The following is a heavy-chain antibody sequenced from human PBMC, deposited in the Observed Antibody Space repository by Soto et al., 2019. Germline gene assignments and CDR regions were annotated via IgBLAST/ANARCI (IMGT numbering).Heavy chain of an antibody. J-gene: IGHJ4*02. Sequence: ASVKVSCKASGYTITTYAIHWVRQAPGQRLEWMGWINTGNGRTKYSPKFQGRVTITRDTSASTVYMELSSLRSEDTALYYCARDVHGDYVLDYWGQGTLVTVSS. V-gene: IGHV1-3*04. CDR2: INTGNGRT. CDR1: GYTITTYA. CDR3: ARDVHGDYVLDY. D-gene: IGHD4-17*01.